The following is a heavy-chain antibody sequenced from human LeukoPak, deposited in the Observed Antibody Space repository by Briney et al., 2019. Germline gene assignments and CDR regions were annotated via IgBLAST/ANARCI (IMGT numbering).Heavy chain of an antibody. CDR1: GYSISSGYY. Sequence: SETLSLTCTVSGYSISSGYYWGWIRQPPGKGLEWIGSIYYSGSTYYNPSLKSRVTISVDTSKNQFSLKLSSVTAADTAVYYCARHQQGYYGSGSYYNVFGPTNFDYWGQGTLVTVSS. J-gene: IGHJ4*02. V-gene: IGHV4-38-2*02. CDR3: ARHQQGYYGSGSYYNVFGPTNFDY. CDR2: IYYSGST. D-gene: IGHD3-10*01.